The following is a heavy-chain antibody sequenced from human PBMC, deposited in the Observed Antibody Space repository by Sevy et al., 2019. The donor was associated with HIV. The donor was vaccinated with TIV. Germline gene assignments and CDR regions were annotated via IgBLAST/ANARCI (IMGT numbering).Heavy chain of an antibody. CDR2: ISGSGGST. J-gene: IGHJ5*02. CDR3: AAKGDIGSAWWFDP. D-gene: IGHD5-12*01. Sequence: GGSLRLSCAASGFTFSSYAMSWVRQAPGKGLEWVSAISGSGGSTYYADSVKGRFTISRDNSENTLYLQMNSLRAEDTAVYYCAAKGDIGSAWWFDPWGQGTLVTVSS. V-gene: IGHV3-23*01. CDR1: GFTFSSYA.